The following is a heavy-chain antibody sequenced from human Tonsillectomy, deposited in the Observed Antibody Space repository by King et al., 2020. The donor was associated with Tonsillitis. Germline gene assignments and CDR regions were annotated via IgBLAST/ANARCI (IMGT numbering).Heavy chain of an antibody. D-gene: IGHD4-17*01. Sequence: VQLVESGGGLVQPGGSLRLSCSASGFNFNNYAMQWVRQAPGKGMEYVAAISKTGNNTFYGDSVKGRFTISRDNSKNTLYLLMNSLRPEDTAVYYCAKDGMTTVTYHYFDYWGQGTLATVSS. CDR1: GFNFNNYA. V-gene: IGHV3-64*04. J-gene: IGHJ4*02. CDR2: ISKTGNNT. CDR3: AKDGMTTVTYHYFDY.